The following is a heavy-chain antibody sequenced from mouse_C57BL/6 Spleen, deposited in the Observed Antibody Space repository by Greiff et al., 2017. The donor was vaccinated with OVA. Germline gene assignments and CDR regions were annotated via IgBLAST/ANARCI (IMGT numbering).Heavy chain of an antibody. CDR2: IDPSDSYT. CDR3: ARFDDYASGDY. CDR1: GYTFTSYW. V-gene: IGHV1-50*01. Sequence: QVQLQQPGAELVKPGASVKLSCKASGYTFTSYWMQWVKQRPGQGLEWIGEIDPSDSYTNYNQKFKGKATLTVDTSSSTAYMQLSSLTSDDSAVYYCARFDDYASGDYWGQGTTLTVSS. D-gene: IGHD2-4*01. J-gene: IGHJ2*01.